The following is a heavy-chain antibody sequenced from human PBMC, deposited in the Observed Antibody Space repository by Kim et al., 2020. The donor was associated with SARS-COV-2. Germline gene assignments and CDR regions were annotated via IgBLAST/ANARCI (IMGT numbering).Heavy chain of an antibody. V-gene: IGHV1-8*01. CDR2: NS. CDR3: ARRLRPHMDV. Sequence: NSAYAQKFQGRGTMTRNTSMSTAYMELSSLRSEDTAVYYCARRLRPHMDVWGQGTTVTVSS. J-gene: IGHJ6*02. D-gene: IGHD4-17*01.